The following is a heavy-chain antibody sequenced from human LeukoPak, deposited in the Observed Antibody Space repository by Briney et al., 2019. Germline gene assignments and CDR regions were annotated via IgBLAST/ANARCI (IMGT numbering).Heavy chain of an antibody. Sequence: GGSLRLSCAASGFTFSNAWMSWVRQAPGKGPEWVGRIKSKTDGGTTDYAAPVKGRFTISRDDSKNTLYLQMNSLKTEDTAVYYCTRDRDFWSGPEYYFDYWGQGTLVTVSS. J-gene: IGHJ4*02. CDR2: IKSKTDGGTT. CDR1: GFTFSNAW. V-gene: IGHV3-15*01. D-gene: IGHD3-3*01. CDR3: TRDRDFWSGPEYYFDY.